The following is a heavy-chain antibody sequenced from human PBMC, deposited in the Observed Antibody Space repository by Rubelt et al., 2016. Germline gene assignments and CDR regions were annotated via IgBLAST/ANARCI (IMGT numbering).Heavy chain of an antibody. D-gene: IGHD6-19*01. V-gene: IGHV4-59*08. CDR3: ARNSDGGYSIGWYEWFDP. J-gene: IGHJ5*02. CDR2: IYYSGST. Sequence: EGIGYIYYSGSTNYNPSLKSRVTISVDTSKNQFSLKLSSVTAANTAVYYCARNSDGGYSIGWYEWFDPWGQGTLVTVSS.